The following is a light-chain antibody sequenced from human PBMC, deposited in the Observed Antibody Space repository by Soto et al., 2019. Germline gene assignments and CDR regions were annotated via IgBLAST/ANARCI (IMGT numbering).Light chain of an antibody. V-gene: IGKV3-20*01. CDR2: GAS. J-gene: IGKJ2*01. CDR1: QSVRINS. CDR3: HQYGNTPYT. Sequence: EILLTQSPGTLSLSPGERATLSCRASQSVRINSVAWYQQKPGQSPRLLIYGASSTAFGISDRFSGSASGAVFNLTIIRLEPEDSAVYYCHQYGNTPYTFGQGTRLEIK.